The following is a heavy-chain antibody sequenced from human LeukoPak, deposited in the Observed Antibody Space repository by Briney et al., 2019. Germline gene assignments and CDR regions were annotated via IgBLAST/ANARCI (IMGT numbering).Heavy chain of an antibody. J-gene: IGHJ6*02. CDR2: IYYSGST. CDR1: GGSISSGGYY. V-gene: IGHV4-31*03. CDR3: AREEGDLDSNYGTMDV. Sequence: SQTLSLTCTVSGGSISSGGYYWSWIRQHPGKGLEWIGYIYYSGSTYYNPSLKSRVTISVDTSKNQFSLKLSSVTAADTAVYYCAREEGDLDSNYGTMDVWGQGTTVTVSS. D-gene: IGHD4-11*01.